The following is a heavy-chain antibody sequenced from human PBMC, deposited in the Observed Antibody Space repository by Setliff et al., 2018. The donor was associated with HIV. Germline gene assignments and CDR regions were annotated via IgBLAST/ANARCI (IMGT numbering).Heavy chain of an antibody. CDR2: ISPNRGAT. D-gene: IGHD3-3*01. V-gene: IGHV1-2*02. Sequence: ASVKVSCKASGYTFSDYYIHWVRQAPGQGLEWMGWISPNRGATNFAQKFQGRVTMTRNTSISTAYMELSSLKSDDTAVYYCARDPTAPSVTLFGVVGGTYWFDPWGQGTLVTVSS. J-gene: IGHJ5*02. CDR1: GYTFSDYY. CDR3: ARDPTAPSVTLFGVVGGTYWFDP.